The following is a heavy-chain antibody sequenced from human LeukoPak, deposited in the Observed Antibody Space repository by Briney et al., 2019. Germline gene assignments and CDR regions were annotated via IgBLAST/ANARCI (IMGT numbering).Heavy chain of an antibody. CDR2: ISSSGRT. V-gene: IGHV3-53*01. Sequence: GGSLRLSCAASGFNVSSNYMSWVRQAPGKGLGWVSLISSSGRTYYADSVKGRFTISRDNSKNTLFLQMSSLTAEDTAIYYCARGNMLRDIDYWGQGTLVTVSS. J-gene: IGHJ4*02. CDR1: GFNVSSNY. CDR3: ARGNMLRDIDY. D-gene: IGHD3-10*02.